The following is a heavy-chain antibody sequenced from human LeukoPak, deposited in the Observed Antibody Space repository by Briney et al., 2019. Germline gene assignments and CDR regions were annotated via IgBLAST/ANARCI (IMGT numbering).Heavy chain of an antibody. CDR2: INHSGST. Sequence: SETLSLTCAVYGVSFSGYYWSWLRQPPGKGLEWLGEINHSGSTNYNPSLKSRVTISVDPSKNQFSLKLSSVPAADTAVYYCARGPSMTTVTHWGQGTLVTVSS. D-gene: IGHD4-11*01. J-gene: IGHJ4*02. CDR3: ARGPSMTTVTH. V-gene: IGHV4-34*01. CDR1: GVSFSGYY.